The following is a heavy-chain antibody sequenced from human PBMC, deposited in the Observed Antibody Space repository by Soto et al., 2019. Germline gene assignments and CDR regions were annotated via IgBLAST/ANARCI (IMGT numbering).Heavy chain of an antibody. D-gene: IGHD3-16*02. V-gene: IGHV1-46*01. Sequence: GASVKVSCKASGYTFTSYYMCWVRQAPGQGLEWMGKINPTGGSTTYAQKFQGRVTMTRDTSTSTVYMQLSSLRSEDTAVYYCAREDVWGSYRPWYFDYWGQGTLVTGS. CDR2: INPTGGST. CDR1: GYTFTSYY. CDR3: AREDVWGSYRPWYFDY. J-gene: IGHJ4*02.